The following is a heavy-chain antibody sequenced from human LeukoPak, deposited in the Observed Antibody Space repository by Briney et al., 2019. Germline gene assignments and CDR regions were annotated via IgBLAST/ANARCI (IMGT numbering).Heavy chain of an antibody. Sequence: GGSLRLSCAASGFTFSSYAMSWVRQALGKGLEWVSAISGSGGSTYYADSVKGRFTISRDNSKDTLYLQMNSLRAEDTAVYYCAKLLAVTNSYYFNYWGQGTLVTVSS. J-gene: IGHJ4*02. CDR1: GFTFSSYA. CDR3: AKLLAVTNSYYFNY. D-gene: IGHD6-19*01. CDR2: ISGSGGST. V-gene: IGHV3-23*01.